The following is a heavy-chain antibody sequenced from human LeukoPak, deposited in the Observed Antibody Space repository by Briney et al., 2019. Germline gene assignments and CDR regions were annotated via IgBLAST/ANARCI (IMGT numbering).Heavy chain of an antibody. J-gene: IGHJ6*02. V-gene: IGHV3-7*03. CDR2: IKQDGSEK. CDR1: GFTFSSYW. D-gene: IGHD6-19*01. CDR3: AREDNGWYLYYYYGTDV. Sequence: GGSLRLSCAASGFTFSSYWMSWVRQAPGKGLEWVANIKQDGSEKYYVDSVKGRFTISRDNAKNSLYLQMNSLRAEDTAVYYCAREDNGWYLYYYYGTDVWGQGTTVTVSS.